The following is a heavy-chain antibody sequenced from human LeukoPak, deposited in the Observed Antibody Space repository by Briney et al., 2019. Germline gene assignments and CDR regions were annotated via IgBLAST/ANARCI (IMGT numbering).Heavy chain of an antibody. CDR3: AIQGFPYYDFWSGYH. CDR2: IYYSGTT. J-gene: IGHJ5*02. V-gene: IGHV4-39*01. Sequence: KPSETLSLTCTVSVGSISSGSYYWGWIRQPPGKGLEWIGTIYYSGTTYYNPSLKSRVTISIDTSKNQFSLKLNSVTAADTAVYYYAIQGFPYYDFWSGYHWGQGTLVTVSS. D-gene: IGHD3-3*01. CDR1: VGSISSGSYY.